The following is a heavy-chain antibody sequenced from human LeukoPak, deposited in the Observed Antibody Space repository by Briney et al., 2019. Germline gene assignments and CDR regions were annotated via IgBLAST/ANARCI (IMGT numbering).Heavy chain of an antibody. CDR2: ISYDGSNK. Sequence: GGSLRLSCAASGFTFSSYAMHWVRQAPGKGLEWVAVISYDGSNKYYADSVKGRFTISRDNSKNTLYLQMNSLRAEDTAVYYCARDSGSHGYSLFDYWGQGTLVTVSS. CDR3: ARDSGSHGYSLFDY. V-gene: IGHV3-30-3*01. CDR1: GFTFSSYA. J-gene: IGHJ4*02. D-gene: IGHD5-18*01.